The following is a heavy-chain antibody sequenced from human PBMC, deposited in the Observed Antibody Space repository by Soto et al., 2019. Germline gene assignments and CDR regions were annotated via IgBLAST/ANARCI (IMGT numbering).Heavy chain of an antibody. CDR2: IDPSDSYT. CDR1: GYSFTSYW. V-gene: IGHV5-10-1*01. D-gene: IGHD6-13*01. CDR3: ARHGIVAGYYYYGLDV. J-gene: IGHJ6*02. Sequence: GESLKISXKGSGYSFTSYWISWVRQMPGKGLEWMGKIDPSDSYTNYSPSFQGHVTISADKSISTAYLQWSSLKASDTAMYYCARHGIVAGYYYYGLDVWGQGSTVTVSS.